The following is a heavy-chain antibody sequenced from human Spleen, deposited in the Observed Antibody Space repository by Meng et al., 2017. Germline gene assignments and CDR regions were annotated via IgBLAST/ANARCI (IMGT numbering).Heavy chain of an antibody. D-gene: IGHD3-22*01. J-gene: IGHJ4*02. CDR2: IYPGDSDA. CDR1: GYPFTSYW. Sequence: GESLKISCKGSGYPFTSYWIAWVRQMPGKGLEWMGIIYPGDSDALYSPSFQGLVTISPDKSVNTAYLQWSSLKASDTAIYYCVREDSSDFHFDYWGQGTLVTVSS. CDR3: VREDSSDFHFDY. V-gene: IGHV5-51*01.